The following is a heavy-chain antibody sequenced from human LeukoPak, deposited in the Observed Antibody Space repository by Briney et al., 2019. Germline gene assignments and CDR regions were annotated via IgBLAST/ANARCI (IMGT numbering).Heavy chain of an antibody. J-gene: IGHJ5*02. CDR2: ILYSGSS. CDR1: GGSISSYY. CDR3: ARTQLWSENWFGP. Sequence: SETLSLTCTVSGGSISSYYWSWIRQPPGKGLEWIGYILYSGSSNYNPSLKSRVAISVDTSKDQFSLNLRSVTAADTAVYYCARTQLWSENWFGPWGQGTLVTVSS. V-gene: IGHV4-59*08. D-gene: IGHD5-18*01.